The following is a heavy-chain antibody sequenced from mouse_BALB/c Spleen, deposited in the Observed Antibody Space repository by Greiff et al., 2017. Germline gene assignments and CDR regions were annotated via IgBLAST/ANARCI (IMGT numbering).Heavy chain of an antibody. J-gene: IGHJ4*01. CDR2: INPGSSTI. Sequence: EVKLLESGGGLVQPGGSLNLSCAASGFDFSRYWMSWARQAPGKGQEWIGEINPGSSTINYTPSLKDKFIISRDNAKNTLYLQMSKVRSEDTALYYCARLAPYAMDYWGQGTSVTVSS. CDR1: GFDFSRYW. V-gene: IGHV4-2*02. CDR3: ARLAPYAMDY.